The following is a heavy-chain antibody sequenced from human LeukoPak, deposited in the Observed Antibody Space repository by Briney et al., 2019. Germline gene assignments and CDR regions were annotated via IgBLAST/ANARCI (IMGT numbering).Heavy chain of an antibody. V-gene: IGHV1-69*13. CDR2: IIPIFGTA. CDR3: ARDVGIAAAGTRGYFDY. J-gene: IGHJ4*02. Sequence: ASVKVSCKASGGTFSSYAISWVRQAPGPGLEWMGGIIPIFGTANYAQKFQCRVTITADESTSTAYMEPSSLRSEDTAVYYCARDVGIAAAGTRGYFDYWGQGTLVTVSS. CDR1: GGTFSSYA. D-gene: IGHD6-13*01.